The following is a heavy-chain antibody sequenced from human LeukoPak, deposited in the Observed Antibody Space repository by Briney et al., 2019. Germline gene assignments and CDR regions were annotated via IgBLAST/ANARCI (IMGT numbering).Heavy chain of an antibody. D-gene: IGHD1-1*01. CDR3: ARHDNTFWRGLGPDY. CDR2: IYYSGST. CDR1: GGSISSSSYH. J-gene: IGHJ4*02. Sequence: PSETLSLTCTVSGGSISSSSYHWGWIRQPPGKGLEWIGFIYYSGSTNYNPSLKSRVTMSVDMSKNHLSLKLSSVTAADTAVYYCARHDNTFWRGLGPDYWGQGTLVTVSS. V-gene: IGHV4-39*01.